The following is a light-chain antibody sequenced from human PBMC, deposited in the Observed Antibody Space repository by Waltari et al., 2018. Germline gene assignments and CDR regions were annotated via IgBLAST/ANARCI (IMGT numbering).Light chain of an antibody. V-gene: IGLV1-40*01. Sequence: SVLTQPPSVPGAPGQTVTISCTGTRSNIGAAFAVHWYQQLPGAAPKLLIYASTNRPSGVPGRFSGSRSGLSASLAITGLQPEDEADYYCQAYDTSLSGPYVFGGGTRVTVL. CDR2: AST. CDR3: QAYDTSLSGPYV. CDR1: RSNIGAAFA. J-gene: IGLJ1*01.